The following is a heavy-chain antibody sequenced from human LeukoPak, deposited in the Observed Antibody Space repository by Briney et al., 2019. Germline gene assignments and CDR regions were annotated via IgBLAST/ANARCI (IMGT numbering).Heavy chain of an antibody. CDR2: IVVGSGNT. V-gene: IGHV1-58*01. J-gene: IGHJ3*02. D-gene: IGHD3-22*01. CDR1: GFTFTSSA. CDR3: AAGYYYDTSGYSDNDAFDI. Sequence: GASVTVSCKASGFTFTSSAVQWVRRARGQRLEWIGWIVVGSGNTNYAQKFQERVTITRDMSTSTAYMELSSLRSEDTAVYYCAAGYYYDTSGYSDNDAFDIWGQGTMVTVSS.